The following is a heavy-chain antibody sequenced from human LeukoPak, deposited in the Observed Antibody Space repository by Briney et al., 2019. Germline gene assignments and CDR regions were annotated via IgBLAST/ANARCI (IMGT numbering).Heavy chain of an antibody. Sequence: GGSLRLSCAASGYTFSIYWMNWVRQAPGKGLEWVASIKQDGSETYYMESVQGRFTISRDNDMNFLYLQLSSLRAEDTAVYYCTRENSGSLRLEYWGQGTLVTASS. CDR1: GYTFSIYW. CDR2: IKQDGSET. CDR3: TRENSGSLRLEY. J-gene: IGHJ4*02. V-gene: IGHV3-7*01. D-gene: IGHD1-26*01.